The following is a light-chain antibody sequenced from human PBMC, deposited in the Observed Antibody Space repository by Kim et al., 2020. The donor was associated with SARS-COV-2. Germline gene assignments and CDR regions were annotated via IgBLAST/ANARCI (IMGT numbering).Light chain of an antibody. J-gene: IGLJ1*01. CDR3: SSYTSSSTLNV. Sequence: QSITISCTGTSSDVGGYNYVSWYQQHPGKAPKLMIYGVSNRPSGVSNRFSGSKSGNTASLTISGLQAEDEADYYCSSYTSSSTLNVFGTGTKVTVL. CDR1: SSDVGGYNY. V-gene: IGLV2-14*03. CDR2: GVS.